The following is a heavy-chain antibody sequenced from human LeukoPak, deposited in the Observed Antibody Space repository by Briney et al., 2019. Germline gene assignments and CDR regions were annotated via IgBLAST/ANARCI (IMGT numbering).Heavy chain of an antibody. Sequence: GGSLRLSCAASDFTFSTYAMNWVRQAPGEGLEWVSGISVSGGGTDYADSVKGRFTISRDNSKNTLYLQMNSLRVDDTAVYYCARDKLSGGYYGSGITGAFDMWGLGTMVTVSS. V-gene: IGHV3-23*01. CDR3: ARDKLSGGYYGSGITGAFDM. J-gene: IGHJ3*02. CDR1: DFTFSTYA. CDR2: ISVSGGGT. D-gene: IGHD3-10*01.